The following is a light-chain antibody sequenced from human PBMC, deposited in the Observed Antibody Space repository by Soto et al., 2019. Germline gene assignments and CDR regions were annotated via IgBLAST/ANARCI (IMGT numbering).Light chain of an antibody. CDR1: QGISSY. V-gene: IGKV1-9*01. CDR3: QQLNSYPLFT. J-gene: IGKJ3*01. Sequence: DIQLTQSPSFLSASVGDRVTITCRASQGISSYLAWYQQKPGKAPKLLIYAASTLQSGVPSWFSGSGSGTEFTLTIRSLQPEDFATYYCQQLNSYPLFTFGPGTKVDIK. CDR2: AAS.